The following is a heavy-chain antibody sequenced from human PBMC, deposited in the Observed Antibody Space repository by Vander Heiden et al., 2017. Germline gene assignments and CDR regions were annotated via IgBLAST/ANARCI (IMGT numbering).Heavy chain of an antibody. V-gene: IGHV3-21*01. D-gene: IGHD4-17*01. CDR2: ITPSSHYI. CDR1: GLPLSSYS. CDR3: ARDVIGSSTVTSLDS. J-gene: IGHJ4*02. Sequence: EVQLVESGGGLVRPGGSLRLSCAASGLPLSSYSMNWVRQAPGKGLEWVSSITPSSHYIYYADSVKGRFTISRDNAENTLYLQMNSLRAEDTAVYFCARDVIGSSTVTSLDSWGLGTLVTVSS.